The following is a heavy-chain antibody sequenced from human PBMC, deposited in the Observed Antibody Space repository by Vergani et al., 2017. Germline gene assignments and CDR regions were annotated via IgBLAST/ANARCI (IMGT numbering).Heavy chain of an antibody. CDR1: GFTFSSYW. J-gene: IGHJ3*02. Sequence: EVQLVESGGGLVQPGGSLRLSCAASGFTFSSYWMHWVRQAPGKGLVWVSRINSDGSSTSYADSVKGRFTISRDNAKSTLYLQMNSLRAEDTAVYYCARDQSRSDAFDIWGQGTMVTVSS. CDR2: INSDGSST. V-gene: IGHV3-74*01. D-gene: IGHD1-14*01. CDR3: ARDQSRSDAFDI.